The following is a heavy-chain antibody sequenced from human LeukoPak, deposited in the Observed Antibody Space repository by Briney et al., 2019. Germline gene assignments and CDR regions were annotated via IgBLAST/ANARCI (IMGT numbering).Heavy chain of an antibody. D-gene: IGHD3-3*01. V-gene: IGHV4-34*01. J-gene: IGHJ3*02. Sequence: SEALSLTCAVYGGSFSGYYWSWIRQPPGKGLEWIGEINHSGSTNYNPSLKSRVTISVDTSKNQFSLKLSSVTAADTAVYYCARHSFYDFWTTVRAFDIWGQGTMVTVSS. CDR2: INHSGST. CDR1: GGSFSGYY. CDR3: ARHSFYDFWTTVRAFDI.